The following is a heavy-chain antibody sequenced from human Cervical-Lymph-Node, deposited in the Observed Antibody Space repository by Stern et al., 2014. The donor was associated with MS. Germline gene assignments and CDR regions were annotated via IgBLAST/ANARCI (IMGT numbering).Heavy chain of an antibody. J-gene: IGHJ5*01. V-gene: IGHV3-30*18. CDR2: ISSDGTEE. CDR1: GFTFSSYG. D-gene: IGHD5-24*01. Sequence: QVQLVQSGGGVVQPGRSLRLSCSASGFTFSSYGMHWVRQIPGKGLEWAALISSDGTEEFYADSVKGRFTISRDNSKKTLYLQMNGLRAEDTAVYSCAKRRDGFNYLASWGQGTLVTVSS. CDR3: AKRRDGFNYLAS.